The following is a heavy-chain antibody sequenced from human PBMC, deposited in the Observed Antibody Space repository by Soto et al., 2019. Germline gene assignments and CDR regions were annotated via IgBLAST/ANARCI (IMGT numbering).Heavy chain of an antibody. CDR3: ARERPSYGGNSAFDAFDI. D-gene: IGHD4-17*01. V-gene: IGHV4-59*01. CDR2: IYYSGST. Sequence: SETLSLTCTVSGGSISSYDWSWIRQPPGKGLELIGYIYYSGSTNYNPSLKSRVTISVDTSKNQFSLKLSSVTAADTAVYYCARERPSYGGNSAFDAFDIWGQGTMVTVSS. J-gene: IGHJ3*02. CDR1: GGSISSYD.